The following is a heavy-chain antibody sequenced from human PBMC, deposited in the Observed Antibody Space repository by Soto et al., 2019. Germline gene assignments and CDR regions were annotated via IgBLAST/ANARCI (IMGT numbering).Heavy chain of an antibody. CDR1: GYSFDQYW. Sequence: PGESVTVSCKGSGYSFDQYWIVWVPQMTGKGLEWMGIIYDGDCYTRYSPSFQGQVSISADQSIRTAYMQWSSLKASDTAMSYCARFLVPSRSGYAMDVWGLGTTVTVSS. D-gene: IGHD2-2*01. V-gene: IGHV5-51*01. J-gene: IGHJ6*02. CDR2: IYDGDCYT. CDR3: ARFLVPSRSGYAMDV.